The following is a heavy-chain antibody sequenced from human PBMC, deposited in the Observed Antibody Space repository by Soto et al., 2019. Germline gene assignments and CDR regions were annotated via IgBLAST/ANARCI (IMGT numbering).Heavy chain of an antibody. CDR3: ARAGKYYGSGSSYFDY. D-gene: IGHD3-10*01. CDR2: IYHSGST. J-gene: IGHJ4*02. Sequence: SETLSLTCAVSGGSISSGGHSWSWIRQPPGKGLEWIGYIYHSGSTYYNPSLKSRVTISVDRSKNQFSLKLSSVTAADTAVYYCARAGKYYGSGSSYFDYWGQGTLVTVSS. V-gene: IGHV4-30-2*01. CDR1: GGSISSGGHS.